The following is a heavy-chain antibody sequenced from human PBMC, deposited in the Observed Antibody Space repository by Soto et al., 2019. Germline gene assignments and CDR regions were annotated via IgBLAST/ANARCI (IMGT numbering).Heavy chain of an antibody. CDR3: ARVWSDMRIYYYYGMDV. CDR1: GYTFTGYY. Sequence: ASVKVSCKAPGYTFTGYYMHWVRQAPGQGLEWMGWINPNSGGTNYAQKFQGRVTMTRDTSISTAYMELSRLRSDDTAVYYCARVWSDMRIYYYYGMDVWGQGTTVTVSS. J-gene: IGHJ6*02. D-gene: IGHD3-10*01. V-gene: IGHV1-2*02. CDR2: INPNSGGT.